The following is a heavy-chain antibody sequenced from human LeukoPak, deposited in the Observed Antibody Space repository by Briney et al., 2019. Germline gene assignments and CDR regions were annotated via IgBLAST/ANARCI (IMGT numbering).Heavy chain of an antibody. D-gene: IGHD1-26*01. J-gene: IGHJ4*02. CDR2: INSDGSST. V-gene: IGHV3-74*01. Sequence: GGSLRFSCAASGFTFSSYWMHWVRQAPGKGLVWVSRINSDGSSTSYADSVKGRFTISRDNAKNTLYLQMNSLRAEDTAVYYCAREGVGATTASHFDYWGQGTLVTVSS. CDR3: AREGVGATTASHFDY. CDR1: GFTFSSYW.